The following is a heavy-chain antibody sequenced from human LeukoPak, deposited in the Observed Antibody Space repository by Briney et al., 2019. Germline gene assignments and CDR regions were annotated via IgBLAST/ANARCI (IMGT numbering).Heavy chain of an antibody. CDR3: ATTPVRYLDWFFDY. V-gene: IGHV1-18*01. CDR1: GYTFTSYG. CDR2: ISAYNGNT. J-gene: IGHJ4*02. Sequence: GASVKVSCKASGYTFTSYGISWVRQAPGQGLEWMGWISAYNGNTNYAQKLQGRVTMTTDTSTSTAYMELRSLRSDDTAVYYCATTPVRYLDWFFDYWGQGTLVTVSS. D-gene: IGHD3-9*01.